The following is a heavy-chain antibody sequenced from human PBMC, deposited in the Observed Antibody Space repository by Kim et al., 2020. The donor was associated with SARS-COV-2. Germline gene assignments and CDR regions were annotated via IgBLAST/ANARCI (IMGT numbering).Heavy chain of an antibody. J-gene: IGHJ4*02. CDR2: MFYTGSA. Sequence: SETLSLTCTVSGGSLSRYYWSWLRQPPGKGLEWIGFMFYTGSANYNPSLKSRVAMSVDASNEQFSLKLSSVTAADTAVYYCARDKSASGAFFDYWGPGAL. V-gene: IGHV4-59*01. CDR1: GGSLSRYY. CDR3: ARDKSASGAFFDY. D-gene: IGHD6-13*01.